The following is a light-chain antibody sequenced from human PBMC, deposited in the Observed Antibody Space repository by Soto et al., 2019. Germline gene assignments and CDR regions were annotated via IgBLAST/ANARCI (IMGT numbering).Light chain of an antibody. V-gene: IGKV1-9*01. CDR1: QVISTS. Sequence: DIQLTQSPSFLSPSIGESVTVTCRASQVISTSLAWYQVKPGKAPKLLIYAASTLESGVPSRFSGSGSGTEFTLTISSLQPEDFATYYCQQLNSYPPITFGPGTKVDIK. CDR2: AAS. J-gene: IGKJ3*01. CDR3: QQLNSYPPIT.